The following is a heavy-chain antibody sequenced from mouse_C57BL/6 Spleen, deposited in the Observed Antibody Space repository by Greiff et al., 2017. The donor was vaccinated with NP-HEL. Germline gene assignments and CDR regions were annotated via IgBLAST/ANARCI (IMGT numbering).Heavy chain of an antibody. CDR1: GYTFTSYW. V-gene: IGHV1-53*01. CDR2: INPSNGGT. CDR3: ARGYYGSSYAYYFDY. J-gene: IGHJ2*01. Sequence: QVQLQQPGTELVKPGASVKLSCKASGYTFTSYWMHWVKQRPGQGLEWIGNINPSNGGTNYNEKFKSKATLTVDKSSSTAYMQLSSLTSEDSAVYYGARGYYGSSYAYYFDYWGQGTTLTVSS. D-gene: IGHD1-1*01.